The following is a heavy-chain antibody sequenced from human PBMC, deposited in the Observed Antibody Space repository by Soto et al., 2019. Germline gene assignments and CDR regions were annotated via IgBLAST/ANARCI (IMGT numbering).Heavy chain of an antibody. CDR1: GYTFSSYD. D-gene: IGHD2-8*01. V-gene: IGHV1-8*01. Sequence: QVQLAQSGAEVRQPGASVKVSCKTSGYTFSSYDISWVRQAAGQGLEWMGWMNPSDGKTGYAQKFQGRITMTRDTSISTAYMELTSLTSEDTAVYYCARGGYCSDGVCYVWFDQWGQGTLVTVSS. J-gene: IGHJ5*02. CDR2: MNPSDGKT. CDR3: ARGGYCSDGVCYVWFDQ.